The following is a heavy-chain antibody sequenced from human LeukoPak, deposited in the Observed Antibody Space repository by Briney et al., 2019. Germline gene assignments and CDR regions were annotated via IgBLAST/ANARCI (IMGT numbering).Heavy chain of an antibody. CDR2: ISYDGSNK. J-gene: IGHJ4*02. Sequence: EGSLRLSCAASGFTFSSYAMHWVRQAPGKGLEWVAVISYDGSNKYYADSVKGRFTISRDNSKNTLYLQMNSLRAEDTAVYYCARDTSYYYDSSGYALDYWGQGTLVTVSS. D-gene: IGHD3-22*01. V-gene: IGHV3-30-3*01. CDR3: ARDTSYYYDSSGYALDY. CDR1: GFTFSSYA.